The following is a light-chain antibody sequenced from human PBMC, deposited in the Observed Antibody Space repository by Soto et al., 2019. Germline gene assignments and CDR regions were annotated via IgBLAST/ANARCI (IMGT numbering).Light chain of an antibody. Sequence: QSALTQPRSVSGSPGQSVTISCTGTTSDVGGYNFVSWYQQRPGKVPKLMIYDVSIRPSGVPDRFSGSKSGNTASLTISGLQAEDEADYYCCSYVSSDTSFFFGRGTKFTVL. CDR3: CSYVSSDTSFF. CDR1: TSDVGGYNF. CDR2: DVS. J-gene: IGLJ1*01. V-gene: IGLV2-11*01.